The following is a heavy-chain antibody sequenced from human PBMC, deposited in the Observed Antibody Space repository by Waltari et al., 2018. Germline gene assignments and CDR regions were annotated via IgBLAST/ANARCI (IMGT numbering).Heavy chain of an antibody. D-gene: IGHD3-10*01. Sequence: QVHLVESGGGAAQPGKFLRLSCVGYGFNFSNYGLDWVRQAPGKGLEWVAVISYDGENKYYAESVRGRFSTYRDNARKSLYLQMGRLRPEDTALYYCVKGGWGFGAFYEQHWGQGIQVTVSS. CDR1: GFNFSNYG. V-gene: IGHV3-30*03. CDR2: ISYDGENK. J-gene: IGHJ4*02. CDR3: VKGGWGFGAFYEQH.